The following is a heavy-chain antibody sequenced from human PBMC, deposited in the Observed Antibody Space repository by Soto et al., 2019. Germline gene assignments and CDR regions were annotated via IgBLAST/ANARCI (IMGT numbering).Heavy chain of an antibody. Sequence: PSETLSLTCTVSGGSISSYYWSWIRQPPGKGLEWIGYIYYSGSTNYNPSLKSRVTISVDTSKNQFSLKLSSVTAADTAVYYCARGEQWLVRFDYWGQGTLVTVS. CDR3: ARGEQWLVRFDY. J-gene: IGHJ4*02. CDR1: GGSISSYY. V-gene: IGHV4-59*01. CDR2: IYYSGST. D-gene: IGHD6-19*01.